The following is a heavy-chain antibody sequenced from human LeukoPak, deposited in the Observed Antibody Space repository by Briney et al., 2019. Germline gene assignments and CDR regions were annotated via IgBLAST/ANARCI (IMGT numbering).Heavy chain of an antibody. Sequence: PGGSLRLSCAASGFTFSGYGMHWVRQAPGKGLEWVAVISYDGSNKYYADSVKGRFTISRDNSKNTLYLQMNSLRAEDTAVYYCAKSAIYYYDSSGYNNWFDPWGQGTLVTVSS. CDR2: ISYDGSNK. CDR1: GFTFSGYG. CDR3: AKSAIYYYDSSGYNNWFDP. D-gene: IGHD3-22*01. J-gene: IGHJ5*02. V-gene: IGHV3-30*18.